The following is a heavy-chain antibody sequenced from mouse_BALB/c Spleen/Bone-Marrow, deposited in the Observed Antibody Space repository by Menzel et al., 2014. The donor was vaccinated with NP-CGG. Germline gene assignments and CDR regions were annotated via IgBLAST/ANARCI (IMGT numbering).Heavy chain of an antibody. V-gene: IGHV1-69*02. D-gene: IGHD2-1*01. CDR2: IDPSDSET. Sequence: QVQLQQSGAELVKPGAPVKLSCKASGYTFTSYWMNWAKQRPGRGLEWIGRIDPSDSETHYNQKFKDKATLTVDKSSSTAYIQLSSLTSEDSAVYYCARTYYGNYAWFAYWGQGTLVTVS. CDR1: GYTFTSYW. J-gene: IGHJ3*01. CDR3: ARTYYGNYAWFAY.